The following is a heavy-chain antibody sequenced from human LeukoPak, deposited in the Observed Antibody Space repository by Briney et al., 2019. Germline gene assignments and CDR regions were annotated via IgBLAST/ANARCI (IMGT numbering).Heavy chain of an antibody. J-gene: IGHJ6*03. CDR1: GGSFSGYY. Sequence: SETLSLTCAVYGGSFSGYYWSWIRQPPGKGLEWLGEINHSGSTNYNPSLKSRVTISVDTSKNQFSLKLSSVTAADTAVYYCARGRWSSSTAYYYYMDAWGKGTTVTVSS. CDR2: INHSGST. D-gene: IGHD6-6*01. CDR3: ARGRWSSSTAYYYYMDA. V-gene: IGHV4-34*01.